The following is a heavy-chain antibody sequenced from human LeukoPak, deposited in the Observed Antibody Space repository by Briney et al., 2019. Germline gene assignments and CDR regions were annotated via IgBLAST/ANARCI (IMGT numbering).Heavy chain of an antibody. J-gene: IGHJ4*02. D-gene: IGHD2-21*02. CDR1: GFTVSSNS. CDR3: AKVTEGDCGGDCYRYDY. Sequence: GGSLRLSCTVSGFTVSSNSMSWVRQAPGKGLEWVSAISGSGGSTYYADSVKGRFTISRDNSKNTLYLQMNSLRAEDTAVYYCAKVTEGDCGGDCYRYDYWGQGTLVTVSS. V-gene: IGHV3-23*01. CDR2: ISGSGGST.